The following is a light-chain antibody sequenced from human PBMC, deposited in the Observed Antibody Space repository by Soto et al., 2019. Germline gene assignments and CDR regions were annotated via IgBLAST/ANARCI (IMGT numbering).Light chain of an antibody. V-gene: IGLV2-14*01. Sequence: QSALTQPASVSGSPGQTITIPCTGTNRDVGGYNYVSWYQHHPGKAPKLMIYEVSNRPSGVSNRFSGSKSGNTASLTISGLQAEDEADYYCSSYTSSSTYVFGTGTKLTVL. CDR1: NRDVGGYNY. J-gene: IGLJ1*01. CDR3: SSYTSSSTYV. CDR2: EVS.